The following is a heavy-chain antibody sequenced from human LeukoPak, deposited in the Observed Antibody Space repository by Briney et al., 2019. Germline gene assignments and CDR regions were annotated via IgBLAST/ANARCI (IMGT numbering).Heavy chain of an antibody. D-gene: IGHD3-3*01. J-gene: IGHJ6*02. V-gene: IGHV3-30*18. CDR3: AKGGEGSWSGYNYYYGMDV. CDR2: ISYDGSNK. CDR1: GFTFSSYG. Sequence: GRSLRLSCAASGFTFSSYGMHWVRQAPGKGLEWVAVISYDGSNKYYADSVKGRFTISRDNSKNTLYLQMNSLRAEDTAVYYCAKGGEGSWSGYNYYYGMDVWGQGTTVTVSS.